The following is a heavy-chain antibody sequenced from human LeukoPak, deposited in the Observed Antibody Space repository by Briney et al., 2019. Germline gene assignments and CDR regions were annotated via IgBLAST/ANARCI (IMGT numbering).Heavy chain of an antibody. CDR1: GFMFSSNW. Sequence: GGSLRLSCAASGFMFSSNWMSWVRLAPGKGLEWVANIKEDGTETYYVDSVKGRFTISRDNAKNSLYLQMNSLRVEDTAVYYCAKDLVLVSTRDYWGQGTLVTVSS. J-gene: IGHJ4*02. CDR2: IKEDGTET. CDR3: AKDLVLVSTRDY. V-gene: IGHV3-7*03. D-gene: IGHD5/OR15-5a*01.